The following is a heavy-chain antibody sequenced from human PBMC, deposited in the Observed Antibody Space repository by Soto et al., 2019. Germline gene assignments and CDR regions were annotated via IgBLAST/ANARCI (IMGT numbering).Heavy chain of an antibody. D-gene: IGHD1-1*01. J-gene: IGHJ4*02. CDR2: FSGGRGGT. V-gene: IGHV3-23*01. CDR3: VKLNGVGDS. CDR1: GFSISEYG. Sequence: EVQLLESGGGSVQPGGSLKLSCAVSGFSISEYGVTWVRQPPGKGLYWVSGFSGGRGGTFYADSVRGRFTISRDDSRNMVYLQMDSLGVEDTAVYYCVKLNGVGDSWGQGTLVTVSS.